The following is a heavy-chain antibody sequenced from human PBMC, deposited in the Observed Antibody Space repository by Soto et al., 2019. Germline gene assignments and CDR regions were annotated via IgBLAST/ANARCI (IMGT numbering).Heavy chain of an antibody. D-gene: IGHD1-7*01. CDR3: AKSLGDHRELDLRALDAFDI. Sequence: EVQLLESGVGLVQPGGSLRLSCAASGFTFSSYAMSWVRQAPGKGLEWVSAISGSGGSTYYADSVKGRFTISRDNSKNTLYLQMNSLRAEDTAVYYCAKSLGDHRELDLRALDAFDIWGQGTMVTVSS. V-gene: IGHV3-23*01. J-gene: IGHJ3*02. CDR1: GFTFSSYA. CDR2: ISGSGGST.